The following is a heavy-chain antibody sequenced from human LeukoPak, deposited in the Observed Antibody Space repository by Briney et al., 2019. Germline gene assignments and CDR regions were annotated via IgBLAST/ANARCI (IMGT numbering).Heavy chain of an antibody. J-gene: IGHJ4*02. V-gene: IGHV3-23*01. CDR3: AKDLLQGWGSYSWGVFDY. Sequence: GGSLRLSCAASGFIFSNYAMSWVRQAPGKGLEWVSGISGSGASKVYADSMKGRFTISRDNSRNILYLEMNSLRAEDTAVYYCAKDLLQGWGSYSWGVFDYWGQGIVVTVSS. CDR2: ISGSGASK. CDR1: GFIFSNYA. D-gene: IGHD3-10*01.